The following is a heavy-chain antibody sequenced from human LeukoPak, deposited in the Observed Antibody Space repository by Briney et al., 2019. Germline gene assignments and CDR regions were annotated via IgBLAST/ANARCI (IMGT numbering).Heavy chain of an antibody. CDR1: GGSISSRSYY. CDR3: ARLNYGDYEWYFDY. V-gene: IGHV4-39*01. Sequence: ESGPGLVKPSETLSLTCTVSGGSISSRSYYWGWIRQPPGKGLEWIGTMYYSGSSYYNPSLKSRVTISVDTSKNQFPLKMSSVTAADTAVYYCARLNYGDYEWYFDYWGQGTLVTVSS. CDR2: MYYSGSS. D-gene: IGHD4-17*01. J-gene: IGHJ4*02.